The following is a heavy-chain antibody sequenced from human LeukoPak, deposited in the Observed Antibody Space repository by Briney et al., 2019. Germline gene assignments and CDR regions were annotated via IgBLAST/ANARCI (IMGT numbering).Heavy chain of an antibody. CDR1: GGSISSSSYY. V-gene: IGHV4-39*07. Sequence: SETLSLTCTVSGGSISSSSYYWGWIRQPPGKGLEWIGEIYHTGSTNYNPSLKSRLTMSVDNSKNLFSLKLNSVTAADTAVYYCAREHGRGFDYWGQGILVTVSS. J-gene: IGHJ4*02. CDR3: AREHGRGFDY. CDR2: IYHTGST. D-gene: IGHD2-15*01.